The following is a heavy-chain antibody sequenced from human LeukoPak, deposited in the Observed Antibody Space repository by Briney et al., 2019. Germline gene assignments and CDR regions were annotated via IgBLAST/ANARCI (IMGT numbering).Heavy chain of an antibody. V-gene: IGHV4-4*07. J-gene: IGHJ2*01. CDR1: GGSTSSYY. CDR2: IYTSGST. D-gene: IGHD3-22*01. Sequence: SEALSLTCTVSGGSTSSYYWSWIRQPAGKGLEWIGRIYTSGSTNYNPSLKSRVTMSVDTSKNQFSLKLSSVTAADTAVYYCARGKYYYDSSGYPVRYWYFDLWGRGTLVTVSS. CDR3: ARGKYYYDSSGYPVRYWYFDL.